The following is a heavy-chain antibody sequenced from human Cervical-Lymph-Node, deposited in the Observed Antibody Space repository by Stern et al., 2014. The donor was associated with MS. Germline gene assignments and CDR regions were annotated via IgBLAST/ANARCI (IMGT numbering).Heavy chain of an antibody. Sequence: HVQLVQSGAEVKKPGASVKVSFKASRYTFTNYALHWVRQAPGQIPDWMGWIHPGNGDAKYSQNFQDRVTITRDTSANTVYMELRSLRVEDTAMYYCTRGYSTTYLDYWGQGTLVTVSS. D-gene: IGHD6-13*01. J-gene: IGHJ4*02. CDR3: TRGYSTTYLDY. CDR2: IHPGNGDA. CDR1: RYTFTNYA. V-gene: IGHV1-3*01.